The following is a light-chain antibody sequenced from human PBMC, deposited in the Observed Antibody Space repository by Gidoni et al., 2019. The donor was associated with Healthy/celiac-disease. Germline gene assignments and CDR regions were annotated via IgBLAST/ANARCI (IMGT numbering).Light chain of an antibody. CDR2: LGS. V-gene: IGKV2-28*01. CDR3: MQALQTRYT. J-gene: IGKJ2*01. Sequence: DIVMTQSPLSLPVPPGEPASISCRSSQSLLHSNGYNYLDWYLQKPGQSQQLLTYLGSNRASGVPDRVSGSGSGTDFTLKSSRVEAEDVGVYYCMQALQTRYTFGQGTKLEIK. CDR1: QSLLHSNGYNY.